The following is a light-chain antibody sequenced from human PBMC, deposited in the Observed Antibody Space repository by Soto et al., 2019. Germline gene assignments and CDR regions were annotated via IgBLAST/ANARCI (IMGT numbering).Light chain of an antibody. CDR3: QKANRFPVT. CDR1: QGMSSW. Sequence: DIQMTQSPSSVSASVGDRVTITCRPSQGMSSWLAWYQQKLGTAPKLLVYAACSVQIGVPLRFSGSVSGTDFTVTISSHQPEDFATYYCQKANRFPVTCGGVTKVEIK. J-gene: IGKJ4*01. CDR2: AAC. V-gene: IGKV1-12*01.